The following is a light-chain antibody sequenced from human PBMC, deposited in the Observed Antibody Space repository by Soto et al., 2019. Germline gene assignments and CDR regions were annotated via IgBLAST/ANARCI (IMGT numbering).Light chain of an antibody. V-gene: IGKV1-9*01. Sequence: DIQLTQSPSILSASVGDRVTITCRASQGIYSHLAWYKQKPGKAPELLIYAASALRSGVPSRFSGSGSGTEFTLTISSLQPEDFASYSCQQLHSYPLTFGGGTKVEIK. CDR1: QGIYSH. CDR3: QQLHSYPLT. CDR2: AAS. J-gene: IGKJ4*01.